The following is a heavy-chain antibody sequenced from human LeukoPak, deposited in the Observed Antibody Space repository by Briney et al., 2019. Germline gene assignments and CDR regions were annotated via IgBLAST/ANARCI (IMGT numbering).Heavy chain of an antibody. Sequence: GESLKISCKGSGYSFTSYWIGWVRQMPGKGLEWMRIIYPGDSDTRYSPSFQGQVTISADKSISAAYLQWSSLEASDTAMYYCARPPLGYCSGGSCYVDDYWGQGTLVTVSS. V-gene: IGHV5-51*01. CDR2: IYPGDSDT. CDR1: GYSFTSYW. CDR3: ARPPLGYCSGGSCYVDDY. J-gene: IGHJ4*02. D-gene: IGHD2-15*01.